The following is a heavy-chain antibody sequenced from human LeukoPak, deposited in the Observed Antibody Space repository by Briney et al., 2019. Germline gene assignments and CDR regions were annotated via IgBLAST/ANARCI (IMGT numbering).Heavy chain of an antibody. Sequence: ASVKVSFKASGYTFTSYGISWVRPAPGQGLEWMGWISAYNGNTNYAQKLQGRVTMTTDTSTSTAYMELRSLRSDDTAVYYCARLGRSAAGLYYYYYYMDVWGKGTTVTVSS. CDR3: ARLGRSAAGLYYYYYYMDV. CDR1: GYTFTSYG. CDR2: ISAYNGNT. J-gene: IGHJ6*03. D-gene: IGHD6-13*01. V-gene: IGHV1-18*01.